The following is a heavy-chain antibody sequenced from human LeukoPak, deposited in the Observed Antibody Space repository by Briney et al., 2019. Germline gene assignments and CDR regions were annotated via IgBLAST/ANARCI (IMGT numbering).Heavy chain of an antibody. D-gene: IGHD6-6*01. Sequence: SGPALVKPTQTLTLTCTFSGFSLSTSGMCVSWIRQPPGKALEWLARIDWDDDKYYRTSLKTRLTISKDTSKNQVGLTMTNMDPVDTATYYCARMSYSSSRPAVDYWGQGTLVTVSS. CDR3: ARMSYSSSRPAVDY. V-gene: IGHV2-70*11. J-gene: IGHJ4*02. CDR2: IDWDDDK. CDR1: GFSLSTSGMC.